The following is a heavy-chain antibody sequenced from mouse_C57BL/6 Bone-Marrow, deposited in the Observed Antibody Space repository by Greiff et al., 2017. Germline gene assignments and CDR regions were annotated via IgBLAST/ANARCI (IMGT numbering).Heavy chain of an antibody. CDR1: GYSFTDYN. V-gene: IGHV1-39*01. CDR3: ARSRHYYGSTFFDY. Sequence: VQLKESGPELVKPGASVKISCKASGYSFTDYNMNWVKQSNGKSLEWIGVINPNYGTTSYNQKFKGKATLTVDQSSSTAYMQLNSLTSEDSAVYYCARSRHYYGSTFFDYWGQGTTLTVSS. CDR2: INPNYGTT. D-gene: IGHD1-1*01. J-gene: IGHJ2*01.